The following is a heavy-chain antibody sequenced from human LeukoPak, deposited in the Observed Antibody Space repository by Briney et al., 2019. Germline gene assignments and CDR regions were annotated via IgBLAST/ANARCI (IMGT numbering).Heavy chain of an antibody. J-gene: IGHJ4*02. CDR3: ARGGLGNFD. CDR1: GFTFSSYS. CDR2: IKQDGSEK. D-gene: IGHD4-23*01. V-gene: IGHV3-7*01. Sequence: PGGSLRLSCAASGFTFSSYSMNWVRQAPGKVLEWVANIKQDGSEKYYVDSVKGRFIISRDNAKNSLFLQMNSLRDEDTAVYYCARGGLGNFDWGQGTLVTVSS.